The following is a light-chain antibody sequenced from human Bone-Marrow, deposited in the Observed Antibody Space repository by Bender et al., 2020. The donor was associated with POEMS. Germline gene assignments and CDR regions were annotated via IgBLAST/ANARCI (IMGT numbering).Light chain of an antibody. CDR2: EAS. J-gene: IGLJ1*01. Sequence: QSALTQPASVSGSPGQSITISCSGTRSDVAGYNVVSWYQHHPGKAPKVLIYEASQRPSGVSNRFSGSKSGDTASLTISGLQAEDEADYYCCSYAGSSTVFGTGTKVTVL. CDR1: RSDVAGYNV. CDR3: CSYAGSSTV. V-gene: IGLV2-23*02.